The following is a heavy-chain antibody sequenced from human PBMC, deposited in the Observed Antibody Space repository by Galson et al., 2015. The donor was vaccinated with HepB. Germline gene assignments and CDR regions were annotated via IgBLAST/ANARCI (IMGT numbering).Heavy chain of an antibody. D-gene: IGHD6-13*01. J-gene: IGHJ4*02. Sequence: SVKVSCKASGYTFTSYAMHWVRQAPGQRLEWMGWINAGNGNTKYSQKFQGRVTITRDTSASTAYMELSSLRSEDTAVYYCARVGGIAAAGGFDYWGQGTLVTVSS. CDR2: INAGNGNT. CDR3: ARVGGIAAAGGFDY. CDR1: GYTFTSYA. V-gene: IGHV1-3*01.